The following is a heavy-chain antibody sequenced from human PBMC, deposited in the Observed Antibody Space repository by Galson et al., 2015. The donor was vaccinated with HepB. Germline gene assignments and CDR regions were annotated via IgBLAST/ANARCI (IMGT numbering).Heavy chain of an antibody. CDR2: ISVYNDNT. D-gene: IGHD5-18*01. CDR3: AGDTDTAMGREYLRVRNQGRYFEL. V-gene: IGHV1-18*04. J-gene: IGHJ2*01. Sequence: SVKVSCKASGYTFTSYGISWVRQAPGQGLEWMGWISVYNDNTNYAQKLQGRVTMTTDTSTSTAYMELRSLGSDDTAVYNCAGDTDTAMGREYLRVRNQGRYFELWGRGTRVTVS. CDR1: GYTFTSYG.